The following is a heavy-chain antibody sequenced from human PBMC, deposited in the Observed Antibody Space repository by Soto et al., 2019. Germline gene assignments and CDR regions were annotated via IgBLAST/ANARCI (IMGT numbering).Heavy chain of an antibody. CDR1: GFTFSSYA. CDR3: ARSLGRMDV. D-gene: IGHD3-16*01. J-gene: IGHJ6*02. Sequence: GGSLRLSCAASGFTFSSYAMSWVRQAPGKGLEWVSYISSSGRTIYYADSVKGRFTISRDNAKNSLYLQMNSLRVEDTAVYYCARSLGRMDVWGQGTTVTVSS. V-gene: IGHV3-48*04. CDR2: ISSSGRTI.